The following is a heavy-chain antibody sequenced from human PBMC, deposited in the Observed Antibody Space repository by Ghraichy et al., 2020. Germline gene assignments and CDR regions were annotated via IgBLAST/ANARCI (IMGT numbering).Heavy chain of an antibody. J-gene: IGHJ4*02. V-gene: IGHV3-23*01. Sequence: GSLRLSCAASGFTFSSYAMTWVRQAPGKGPEWVSGISPDGRSTSHATSVKGRFTISRDNSMNTLYLQMNSLRAEDTAIYYCVKGTGYSSPIDFWGQGALVTVSS. CDR3: VKGTGYSSPIDF. D-gene: IGHD6-13*01. CDR1: GFTFSSYA. CDR2: ISPDGRST.